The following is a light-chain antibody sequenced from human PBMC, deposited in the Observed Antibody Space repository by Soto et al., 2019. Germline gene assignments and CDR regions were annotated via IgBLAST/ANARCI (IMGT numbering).Light chain of an antibody. CDR1: QSISTY. CDR3: QQSFITPPLT. Sequence: DIQMTQSPSSLSASIGDRITITCRASQSISTYLNWYQQKPGKAPNLLIYGASTLQSGVPSRFRGSGSATDFTLTISSLPPEDFATYYCQQSFITPPLTFGGGTKVEIK. V-gene: IGKV1-39*01. J-gene: IGKJ4*01. CDR2: GAS.